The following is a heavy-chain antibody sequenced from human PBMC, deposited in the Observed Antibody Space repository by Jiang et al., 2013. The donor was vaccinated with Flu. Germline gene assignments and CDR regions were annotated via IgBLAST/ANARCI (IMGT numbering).Heavy chain of an antibody. CDR3: ARDPFGRLGDYYYYGMDV. V-gene: IGHV3-30*04. J-gene: IGHJ6*02. CDR2: ISYDGSNK. D-gene: IGHD1-26*01. CDR1: GFTFSSYA. Sequence: GVVQPGRSLRLSCAASGFTFSSYAMHWVRQAPGKGLEWVAVISYDGSNKYYADSVKGRFTISRDNSKNTLYLQMNSLRAEDTAVYYCARDPFGRLGDYYYYGMDVWGQGTTVTVSS.